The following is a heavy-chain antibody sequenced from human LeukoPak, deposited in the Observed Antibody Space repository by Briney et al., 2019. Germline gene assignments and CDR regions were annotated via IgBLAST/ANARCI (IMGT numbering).Heavy chain of an antibody. D-gene: IGHD3-22*01. Sequence: PGRSLRLSCAASGFTFSSYGMHWVRQAPGKGLERVAVIWYDGSNKYYADSVKGRFTISRDNSKNTLYLQMNSLRAEDTAVYYCAKDMYYYDSSTTPGYWGQGTLVTVSS. CDR1: GFTFSSYG. CDR2: IWYDGSNK. CDR3: AKDMYYYDSSTTPGY. J-gene: IGHJ4*02. V-gene: IGHV3-33*06.